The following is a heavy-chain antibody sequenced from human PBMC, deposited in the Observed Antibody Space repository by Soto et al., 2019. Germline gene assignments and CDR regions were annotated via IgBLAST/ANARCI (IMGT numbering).Heavy chain of an antibody. J-gene: IGHJ5*02. CDR2: ISGSGDST. D-gene: IGHD3-10*01. V-gene: IGHV3-23*01. CDR1: GFTFSSYA. Sequence: SGGSLRISCAASGFTFSSYAMSWVRQAPGKGLEWVSAISGSGDSTYFADSVKGRFTISRDNSKNTLYLQMNGLRAEDTAVYYCAKDYGSGPGDWFDPWGQGTLVTVSS. CDR3: AKDYGSGPGDWFDP.